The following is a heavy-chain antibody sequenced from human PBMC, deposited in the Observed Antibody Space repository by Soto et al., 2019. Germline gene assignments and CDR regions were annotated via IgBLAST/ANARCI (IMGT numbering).Heavy chain of an antibody. J-gene: IGHJ4*02. CDR2: ISSTTNYI. CDR1: VFTFTRFS. Sequence: GGSLRLSCASSVFTFTRFSMNWVRQAPGKGLEWVSSISSTTNYIYYGDSMKGRFTISRDNAKNSLYLEMNSLRAEDTAVYYCARESEDLTSNFDYWGQGTLVTVSS. CDR3: ARESEDLTSNFDY. V-gene: IGHV3-21*06.